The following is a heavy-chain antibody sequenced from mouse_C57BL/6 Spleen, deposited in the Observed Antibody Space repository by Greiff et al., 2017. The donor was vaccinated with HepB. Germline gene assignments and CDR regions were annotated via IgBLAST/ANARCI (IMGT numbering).Heavy chain of an antibody. CDR1: GYTFTDYY. Sequence: VQLQQSGPELVKPGASVKISCKASGYTFTDYYMNWVKQSHGKSLEWIGDINPNNGGTSYNQKFKGKATLTVDKSSSTAYMELRSLTSEDSAVYYCARGGYGYDAYYAMDYWGQGTSVTVSS. J-gene: IGHJ4*01. CDR3: ARGGYGYDAYYAMDY. V-gene: IGHV1-26*01. D-gene: IGHD2-2*01. CDR2: INPNNGGT.